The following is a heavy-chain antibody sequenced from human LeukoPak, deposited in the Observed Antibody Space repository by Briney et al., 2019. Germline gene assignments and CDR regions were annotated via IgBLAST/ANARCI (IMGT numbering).Heavy chain of an antibody. CDR2: IYPGDSDT. CDR3: ARQEYCSGGSCYTWFDP. Sequence: GESLKISCKGFGYNFTNFWIGWVRQMPGKGLEWMGIIYPGDSDTRYSPSFQGQVTISADKSISTAYLQWSSLKASDTAMYYCARQEYCSGGSCYTWFDPWGQGTLVTVSS. D-gene: IGHD2-15*01. CDR1: GYNFTNFW. V-gene: IGHV5-51*01. J-gene: IGHJ5*02.